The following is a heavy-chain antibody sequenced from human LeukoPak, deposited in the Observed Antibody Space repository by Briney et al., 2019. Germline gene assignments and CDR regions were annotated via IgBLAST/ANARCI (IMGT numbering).Heavy chain of an antibody. CDR1: GGSITSYY. V-gene: IGHV4-4*07. Sequence: SETLSLTCTVSGGSITSYYWSWIRQSAGKGLEWIGRIYITGSTTYNPSLKSRVTMSLDTSKNQFSLKLSSVTAADTAVYYCARRVSGYSSSWYYPRPFDYWGQGTLVTVSS. CDR3: ARRVSGYSSSWYYPRPFDY. J-gene: IGHJ4*02. D-gene: IGHD6-13*01. CDR2: IYITGST.